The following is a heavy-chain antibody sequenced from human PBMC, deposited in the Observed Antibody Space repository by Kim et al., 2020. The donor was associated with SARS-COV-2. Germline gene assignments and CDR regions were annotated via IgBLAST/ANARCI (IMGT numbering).Heavy chain of an antibody. J-gene: IGHJ3*01. Sequence: GGSLRLSCAASGFDFRDYAMHWLRQAPGKGLEWVGSISFDGNVKDLADAVKGRFTVSRDNSKNTLYLQMNSLRPDDTAIYFCARGVEMATTGGDAFDLWGPGTKVVVSS. CDR3: ARGVEMATTGGDAFDL. V-gene: IGHV3-30*04. CDR2: ISFDGNVK. CDR1: GFDFRDYA. D-gene: IGHD1-1*01.